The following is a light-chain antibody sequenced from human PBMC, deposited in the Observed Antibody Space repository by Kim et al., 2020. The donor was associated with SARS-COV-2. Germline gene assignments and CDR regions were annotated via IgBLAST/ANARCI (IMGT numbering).Light chain of an antibody. Sequence: ASVGDRVNITCRASQSISSWLAWYQQKPGKAPKLLIYKASSLESGVPSRFSGSGSGTEFTLTISSLQPDDFATYYCQQYNSYSLLTFGGGTKVEI. CDR3: QQYNSYSLLT. J-gene: IGKJ4*01. CDR2: KAS. CDR1: QSISSW. V-gene: IGKV1-5*03.